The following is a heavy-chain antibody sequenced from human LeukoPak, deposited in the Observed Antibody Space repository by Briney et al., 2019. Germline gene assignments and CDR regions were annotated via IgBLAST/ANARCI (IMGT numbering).Heavy chain of an antibody. Sequence: GGSLRLSCAASGFTFSSYAMTWVRQAPGKGLEWVSAISGSGGSTYYADSVKGRFTISRDNSKNTLYLQMNSLRAEDTAVYYCAKGGAPRTQRWFDPWGQGTLVTVSS. CDR3: AKGGAPRTQRWFDP. J-gene: IGHJ5*02. CDR2: ISGSGGST. CDR1: GFTFSSYA. D-gene: IGHD1-1*01. V-gene: IGHV3-23*01.